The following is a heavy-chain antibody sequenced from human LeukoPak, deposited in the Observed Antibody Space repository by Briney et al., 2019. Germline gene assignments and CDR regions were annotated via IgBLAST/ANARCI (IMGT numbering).Heavy chain of an antibody. D-gene: IGHD6-19*01. V-gene: IGHV1-8*03. CDR2: MNPKSGNT. CDR3: ARRAVDNSYYYYMDV. CDR1: GGTFSSYA. Sequence: EASVKVSCKASGGTFSSYAISWVRQVTGQGLEWMGWMNPKSGNTGYAQKFQGRVTITRNTSISTAYMEVGSLRYEDTAVYYCARRAVDNSYYYYMDVWGKGTTVTVSS. J-gene: IGHJ6*03.